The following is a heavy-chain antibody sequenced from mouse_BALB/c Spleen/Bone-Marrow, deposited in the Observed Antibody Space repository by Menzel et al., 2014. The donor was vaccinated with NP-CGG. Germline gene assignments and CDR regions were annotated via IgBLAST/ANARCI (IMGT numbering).Heavy chain of an antibody. CDR3: ARGGWLRDAMDY. J-gene: IGHJ4*01. CDR1: GYTFTSYY. Sequence: QVQLKESGPELVKPGASVRISCKASGYTFTSYYIHWVKQRPGQGLEWIGWIYPGNVNTKYNEKFKGKATLTADKSSSTAYMQLSSLTSEDSAVYFCARGGWLRDAMDYWGRGTSVTVSS. V-gene: IGHV1S56*01. D-gene: IGHD2-2*01. CDR2: IYPGNVNT.